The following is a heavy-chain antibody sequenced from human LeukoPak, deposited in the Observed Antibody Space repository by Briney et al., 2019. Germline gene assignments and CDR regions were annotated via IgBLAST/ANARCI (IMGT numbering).Heavy chain of an antibody. J-gene: IGHJ5*02. CDR2: INHSGST. V-gene: IGHV4-34*01. CDR3: ARVSGQSYYDFWSGYRVFDP. CDR1: GFTFSSYW. Sequence: PGGSLRLSCAASGFTFSSYWMSWIRQPPGKGLEWIGEINHSGSTNYNPSLKSRVTISVDTSKNQFSLKLSSVTAADTAVYYCARVSGQSYYDFWSGYRVFDPWGQGTLVTVSS. D-gene: IGHD3-3*01.